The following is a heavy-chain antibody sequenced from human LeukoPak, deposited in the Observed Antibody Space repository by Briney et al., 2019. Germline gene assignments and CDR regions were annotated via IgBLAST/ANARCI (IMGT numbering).Heavy chain of an antibody. CDR2: IDPHSGGT. D-gene: IGHD3-10*01. J-gene: IGHJ4*02. V-gene: IGHV1-2*02. CDR1: AYTFTGFY. CDR3: AKDSRGHVLLWVD. Sequence: RASVKVSCKASAYTFTGFYIHWVRQAPGQGLEWMGWIDPHSGGTNYAQNFQGRVTMTRDTSISTAYMELSSLRSDDTAMYYCAKDSRGHVLLWVDWGQGTLVTVSS.